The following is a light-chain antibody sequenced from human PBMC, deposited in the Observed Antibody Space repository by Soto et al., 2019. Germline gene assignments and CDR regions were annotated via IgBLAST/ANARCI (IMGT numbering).Light chain of an antibody. CDR1: QSVSSST. J-gene: IGKJ3*01. CDR2: GTS. V-gene: IGKV3-20*01. Sequence: EIVLTQSPGTLSLSPGERATLSCRTSQSVSSSTLAWYQQKPGQAPRLLIYGTSTSTAGIPDRCSGSGSGTYFPLTISRLEAEVSAVYCCHQYGTLVITFGPGTKVDLK. CDR3: HQYGTLVIT.